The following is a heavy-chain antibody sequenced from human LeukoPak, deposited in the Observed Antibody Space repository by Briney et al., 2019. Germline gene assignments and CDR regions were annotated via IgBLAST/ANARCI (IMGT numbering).Heavy chain of an antibody. D-gene: IGHD2-15*01. Sequence: ASVKVSCRASGYTFTGYYMHWVRQAPGQGLEWMGIINPSGGSTSYAQKFQGRVTMTRDMSTSTVYMELSSLRSEDTAVYYCARDLPLYCSGGSCYFYSQGFDIWGQGTMVTVSS. CDR1: GYTFTGYY. CDR3: ARDLPLYCSGGSCYFYSQGFDI. V-gene: IGHV1-46*01. J-gene: IGHJ3*02. CDR2: INPSGGST.